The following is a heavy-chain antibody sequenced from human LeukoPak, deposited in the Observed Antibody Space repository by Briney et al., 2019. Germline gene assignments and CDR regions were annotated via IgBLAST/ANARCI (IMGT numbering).Heavy chain of an antibody. J-gene: IGHJ6*03. V-gene: IGHV3-23*01. CDR2: ISGSGGST. CDR3: AKDRSSRYDFWSGSFSHYYYYYMDV. D-gene: IGHD3-3*01. Sequence: PGGSLRLSCAASGFTFSSYAMSWVRQAPGKGLSWVTGISGSGGSTYYADSVKGRFSISIDNSKNTLYLQMNSLRAEDTAVYYCAKDRSSRYDFWSGSFSHYYYYYMDVWGKGTTVTVSS. CDR1: GFTFSSYA.